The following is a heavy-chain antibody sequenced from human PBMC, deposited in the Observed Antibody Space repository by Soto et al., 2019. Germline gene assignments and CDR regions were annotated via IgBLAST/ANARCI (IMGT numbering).Heavy chain of an antibody. CDR1: GGSFSGYY. CDR2: ITHSGST. Sequence: QVQLQQWGAGLLKPSETLSLTCAVYGGSFSGYYWSWIRQPPGKGLEWIGEITHSGSTNYNPSLKSRVTISVDTSKNQFSLKLSSVTAADTAVYYCARVLPPMIVVVTRGFRWFDPWGQGTLVTVSS. V-gene: IGHV4-34*01. D-gene: IGHD3-22*01. CDR3: ARVLPPMIVVVTRGFRWFDP. J-gene: IGHJ5*02.